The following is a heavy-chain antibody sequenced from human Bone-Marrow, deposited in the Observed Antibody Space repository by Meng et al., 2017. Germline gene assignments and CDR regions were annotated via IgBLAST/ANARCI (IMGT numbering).Heavy chain of an antibody. D-gene: IGHD6-19*01. V-gene: IGHV3-23*04. Sequence: VRLGESGVCLVQPWASLRLSCAASGFTLSSYAMSWVRQAPGKGLEWFSAISGSGGSTYNADSVKGRFTISRDNSKNTLYLQMNSLRAEDTAVYYCARRLAGWPDIDYWGQGTLVTVSS. CDR2: ISGSGGST. CDR3: ARRLAGWPDIDY. CDR1: GFTLSSYA. J-gene: IGHJ4*02.